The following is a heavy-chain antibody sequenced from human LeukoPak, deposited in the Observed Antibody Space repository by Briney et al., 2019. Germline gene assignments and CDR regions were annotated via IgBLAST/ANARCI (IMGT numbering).Heavy chain of an antibody. D-gene: IGHD3-22*01. V-gene: IGHV3-9*01. CDR3: AKAYYYDSSGYYRPDAFDI. CDR2: ISWNSGSI. Sequence: GGSLRLSCAASGFTFDDYAMRWVRQAPGKGLEWVSGISWNSGSIGYADSVKGRFTISRDNAKNSLYLQMNSLRAEDTALYYCAKAYYYDSSGYYRPDAFDIWGQGTMVTVSS. J-gene: IGHJ3*02. CDR1: GFTFDDYA.